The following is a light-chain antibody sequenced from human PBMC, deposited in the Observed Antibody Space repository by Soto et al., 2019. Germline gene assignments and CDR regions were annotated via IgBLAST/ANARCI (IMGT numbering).Light chain of an antibody. J-gene: IGKJ3*01. CDR2: TAS. CDR1: QSVSTC. V-gene: IGKV1-39*01. Sequence: DIQLTQSPSSLSASIGDRVIITCRTSQSVSTCLNWYHHKPGEAPRLLIYTASTLHGGVPSRFSGSGSGTEFTLTISSLHKEDFATYYCQESYSSPFTIGPGTRVDVK. CDR3: QESYSSPFT.